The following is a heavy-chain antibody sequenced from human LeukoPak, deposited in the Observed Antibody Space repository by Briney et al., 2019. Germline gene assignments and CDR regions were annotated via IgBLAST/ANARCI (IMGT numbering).Heavy chain of an antibody. V-gene: IGHV3-23*01. J-gene: IGHJ4*02. CDR2: ISGSGGST. D-gene: IGHD3-10*01. CDR1: GFTFSSYA. CDR3: ARESTMATFGDYFDH. Sequence: GGSLRLSCAASGFTFSSYAMSWVRQAPGKGLEWVSAISGSGGSTYYADSVKGRFTISRDNSKNTLYLQMNSLRAEDTAVYYCARESTMATFGDYFDHWGQGTLVTVSS.